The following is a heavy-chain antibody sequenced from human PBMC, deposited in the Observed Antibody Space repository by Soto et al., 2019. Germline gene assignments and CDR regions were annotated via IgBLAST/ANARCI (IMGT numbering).Heavy chain of an antibody. CDR3: ARLVAEISDFWSGYLNHLDH. J-gene: IGHJ4*02. D-gene: IGHD3-3*01. CDR1: GTSMINYY. Sequence: PSETLSLTCTVSGTSMINYYWNWIRQPPGKGLEWIGHVFYSGNTKYNASLKSRATISIDTSNNQFALKLNSVTAADTAVYYCARLVAEISDFWSGYLNHLDHWGQGALVTVDS. V-gene: IGHV4-59*08. CDR2: VFYSGNT.